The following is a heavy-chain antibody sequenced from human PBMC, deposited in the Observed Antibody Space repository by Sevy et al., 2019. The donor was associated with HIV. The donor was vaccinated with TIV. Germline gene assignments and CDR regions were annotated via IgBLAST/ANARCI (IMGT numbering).Heavy chain of an antibody. CDR3: AKDKGGECIQVARRLDY. D-gene: IGHD1-1*01. Sequence: GGSLRLSCAASGFTFDDYALHWVRQAPGKGLEWVSGITWDSGTIGYADSVKGRFTISRDNAKNSLYLQMNSLRAEDTALYYCAKDKGGECIQVARRLDYWGQGTLVTVSS. CDR1: GFTFDDYA. V-gene: IGHV3-9*01. CDR2: ITWDSGTI. J-gene: IGHJ4*02.